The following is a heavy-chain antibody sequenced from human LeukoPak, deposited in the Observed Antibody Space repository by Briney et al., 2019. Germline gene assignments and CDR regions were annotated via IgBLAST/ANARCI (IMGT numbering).Heavy chain of an antibody. CDR2: IIPIFGTA. Sequence: SVKVSCKASGGTFSSYAISWVRQAPGQGLEWMGGIIPIFGTANYAQKFQGRVTITADESTSTAYMELSSLRSEDTAVYYCARDARGVVPAAPYYYYGMDVWGQGTTVTVSS. D-gene: IGHD2-2*01. V-gene: IGHV1-69*01. CDR1: GGTFSSYA. CDR3: ARDARGVVPAAPYYYYGMDV. J-gene: IGHJ6*02.